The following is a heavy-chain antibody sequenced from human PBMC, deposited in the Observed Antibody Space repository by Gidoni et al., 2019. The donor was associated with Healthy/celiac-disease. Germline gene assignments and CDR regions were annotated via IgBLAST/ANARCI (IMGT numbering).Heavy chain of an antibody. V-gene: IGHV4-59*01. Sequence: QVQLQESGPGLVKPSATLSLTCTGAGGSISSYYWSWIRQPPGKGLEWIGYIYYCWSTNYNPSLKSRVTISVDTSKNQFSLKLSAVTAADTAVYYCARAYGMDVWGQGTTVTVSS. CDR2: IYYCWST. CDR1: GGSISSYY. J-gene: IGHJ6*02. CDR3: ARAYGMDV.